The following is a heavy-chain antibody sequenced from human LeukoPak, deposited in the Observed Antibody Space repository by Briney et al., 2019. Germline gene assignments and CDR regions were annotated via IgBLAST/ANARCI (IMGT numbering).Heavy chain of an antibody. D-gene: IGHD7-27*01. V-gene: IGHV4-39*01. CDR1: GGSISSSRYY. Sequence: SETLSLTCTVSGGSISSSRYYWGWIRQPPGKGLEWIGSVHYSGSTHFNPSLKSRLSISVDTSKNQFSLKLNSVTAADTPVYYCARPAAGDLSPFDHWGQGTLVPVSS. CDR3: ARPAAGDLSPFDH. CDR2: VHYSGST. J-gene: IGHJ4*02.